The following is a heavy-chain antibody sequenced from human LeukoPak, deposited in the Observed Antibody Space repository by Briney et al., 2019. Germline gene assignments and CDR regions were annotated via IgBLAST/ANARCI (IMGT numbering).Heavy chain of an antibody. J-gene: IGHJ4*02. CDR3: ARARDSSGYYYHLDH. D-gene: IGHD3-22*01. CDR1: GGSISSGDHY. Sequence: SETLSLTCSVSGGSISSGDHYWSWIRQPPGKGLEWIGYIFYSGSSYYNPSLESRFTMSVDTSKNQFSLKLSSVTAADTAVYYCARARDSSGYYYHLDHWGQGTLVTVSS. CDR2: IFYSGSS. V-gene: IGHV4-30-4*01.